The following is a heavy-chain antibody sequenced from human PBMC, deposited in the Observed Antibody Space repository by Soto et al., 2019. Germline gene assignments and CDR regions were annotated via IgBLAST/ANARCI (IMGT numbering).Heavy chain of an antibody. D-gene: IGHD3-3*01. CDR2: IYYSGST. J-gene: IGHJ4*02. Sequence: PSETLSLTCTVSGGSISSSSYYWGWIRQPPGKGLEWIGSIYYSGSTYYNPSLKSRVTISVDTSKNQFSLKLSSVTAADTAVYNCANLIRFPEYYFDYWGQGTLVTVS. V-gene: IGHV4-39*01. CDR3: ANLIRFPEYYFDY. CDR1: GGSISSSSYY.